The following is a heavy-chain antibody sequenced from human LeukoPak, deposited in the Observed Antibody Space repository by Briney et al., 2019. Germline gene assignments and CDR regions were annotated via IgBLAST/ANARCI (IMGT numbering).Heavy chain of an antibody. V-gene: IGHV3-23*01. D-gene: IGHD5-24*01. CDR1: GFTFSSYA. J-gene: IGHJ5*02. CDR2: ISGSGGST. Sequence: GGSLRLPCVASGFTFSSYAMSWVRQAPGKGLEWVSDISGSGGSTYYADSVKGRFTISRDNSKNTLYVQMNSLRAEDTAVYYCAKASREMTTGGDRYNWFDPWGQGTLVTVSS. CDR3: AKASREMTTGGDRYNWFDP.